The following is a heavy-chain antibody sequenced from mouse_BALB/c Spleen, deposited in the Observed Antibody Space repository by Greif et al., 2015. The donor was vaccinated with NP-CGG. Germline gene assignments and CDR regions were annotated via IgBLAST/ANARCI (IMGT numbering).Heavy chain of an antibody. Sequence: EVNVVESGGGLVKPGGSLKLSCAASGFAFSSYDMSWVRQTPEKRLEWVAYISSGGGSTYYPDTVKGRFTISRDNAKNTLCLQMSSLKSEDTAMYYCARYDGYYYYAMDYWGQGTSVTVSS. CDR1: GFAFSSYD. CDR2: ISSGGGST. CDR3: ARYDGYYYYAMDY. D-gene: IGHD2-3*01. J-gene: IGHJ4*01. V-gene: IGHV5-12-1*01.